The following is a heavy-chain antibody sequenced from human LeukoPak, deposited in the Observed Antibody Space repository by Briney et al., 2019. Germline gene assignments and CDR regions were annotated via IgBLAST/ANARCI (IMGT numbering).Heavy chain of an antibody. Sequence: SETLSLTCAVYGGSFSGYYWSWIRQPPGKGLEWIGEINHSGSTNSNPSLKSRVTISVDTSKNQFSLKLSSVTAADTAVYYCARETAVAGSWWFDPWGQGTLVTVSS. CDR2: INHSGST. J-gene: IGHJ5*02. CDR1: GGSFSGYY. D-gene: IGHD6-19*01. CDR3: ARETAVAGSWWFDP. V-gene: IGHV4-34*01.